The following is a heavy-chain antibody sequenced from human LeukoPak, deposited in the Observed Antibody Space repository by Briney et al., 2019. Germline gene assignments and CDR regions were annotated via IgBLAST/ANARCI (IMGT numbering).Heavy chain of an antibody. J-gene: IGHJ4*02. CDR1: GGTFSSYA. CDR3: ARTYGSGSYYNDDY. V-gene: IGHV1-69*05. CDR2: IIPIFGTA. D-gene: IGHD3-10*01. Sequence: SSVKVSCKASGGTFSSYAISWVRQAHGQGLEWMGRIIPIFGTANYAQKFQGRVTITTDESTSTAYMELSSLRSEDTAVYYCARTYGSGSYYNDDYWGQGTLVTVSS.